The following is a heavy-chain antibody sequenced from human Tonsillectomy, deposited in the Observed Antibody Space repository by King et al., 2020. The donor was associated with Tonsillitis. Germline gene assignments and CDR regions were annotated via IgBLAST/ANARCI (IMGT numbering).Heavy chain of an antibody. Sequence: QLVQSGAEVKKPGASVKVSCKASGYIFTSYDISWVRQAPGQGLEWMGWISAYNGHINFAQKIQGRVTMTTDTSTSTAFMELRSLRSDDTAVYYCARGLVRGVILDYFDYWGQGTLVTVSS. CDR2: ISAYNGHI. D-gene: IGHD3-10*01. J-gene: IGHJ4*02. CDR3: ARGLVRGVILDYFDY. CDR1: GYIFTSYD. V-gene: IGHV1-18*01.